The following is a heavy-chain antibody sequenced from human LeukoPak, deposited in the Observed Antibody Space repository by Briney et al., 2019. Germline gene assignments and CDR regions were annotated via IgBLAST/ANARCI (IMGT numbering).Heavy chain of an antibody. CDR2: MNPNSGNT. D-gene: IGHD2-2*01. V-gene: IGHV1-8*03. CDR3: ARTYCSSTSCYAESWFDP. J-gene: IGHJ5*02. Sequence: GASVKVSCKASGYTFTSYDINWVRQATGQGLEWMGWMNPNSGNTGYAQKFQGRVTITRNTSISTAYMELSSLRSEDTAVYYCARTYCSSTSCYAESWFDPWGQGTLVTVSS. CDR1: GYTFTSYD.